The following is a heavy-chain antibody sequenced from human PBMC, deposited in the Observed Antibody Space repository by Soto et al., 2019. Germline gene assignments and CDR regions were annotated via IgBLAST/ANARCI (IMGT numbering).Heavy chain of an antibody. CDR3: ARNPGPGIYFAGSAP. D-gene: IGHD3-10*01. CDR2: IYYRGST. J-gene: IGHJ5*02. V-gene: IGHV4-59*01. Sequence: SETLSLTCAVYGGSFSGYYWSWIRQPPGKGLEWIGFIYYRGSTNYNPSLKSRVTITVDTSKKQFSLKLSSVTAADTAVYYCARNPGPGIYFAGSAPGGQGTLVTVPS. CDR1: GGSFSGYY.